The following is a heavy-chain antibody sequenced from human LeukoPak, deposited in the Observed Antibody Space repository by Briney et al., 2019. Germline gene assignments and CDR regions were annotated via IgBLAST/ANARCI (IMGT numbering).Heavy chain of an antibody. CDR2: ISWNSGSI. J-gene: IGHJ4*02. Sequence: GGSLRLSCAASGFTFDDYAMHWVRQAPGKGLEWVSGISWNSGSIGYADSVKGRFTISRDNAKNSLYLQMNSLRAEDTALYYCAKDISLEGVAVAGLDYWGQGTLVTVSS. CDR1: GFTFDDYA. CDR3: AKDISLEGVAVAGLDY. V-gene: IGHV3-9*01. D-gene: IGHD6-19*01.